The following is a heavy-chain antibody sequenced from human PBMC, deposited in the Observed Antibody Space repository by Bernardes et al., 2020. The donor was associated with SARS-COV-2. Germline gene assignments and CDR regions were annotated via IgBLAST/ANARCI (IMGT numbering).Heavy chain of an antibody. CDR1: GYTFTHYY. CDR3: ARGPISSIDY. D-gene: IGHD3-10*01. J-gene: IGHJ4*02. Sequence: AAVKVSCKASGYTFTHYYIHWVRQAPGQGLEWMGWINPNSGVTNYAQKFQGGVTMTRDTSISTAYMELSSLRADDTAVFYCARGPISSIDYWSQGSLVTVSS. CDR2: INPNSGVT. V-gene: IGHV1-2*02.